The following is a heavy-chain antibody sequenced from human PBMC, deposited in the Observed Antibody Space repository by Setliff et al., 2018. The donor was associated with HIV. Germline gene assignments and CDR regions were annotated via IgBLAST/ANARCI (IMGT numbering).Heavy chain of an antibody. CDR2: IKQDGSEN. CDR3: AREALSRDGYSYFDY. J-gene: IGHJ4*02. Sequence: GGSLRLSCAASGFTFTSYWMIWVRQAPGKGREWVANIKQDGSENYFVDSVKGRFTIARDNTRSSLFLHMDSLTAEDTAVYYCAREALSRDGYSYFDYWGQGTLVTVSS. CDR1: GFTFTSYW. V-gene: IGHV3-7*01. D-gene: IGHD5-12*01.